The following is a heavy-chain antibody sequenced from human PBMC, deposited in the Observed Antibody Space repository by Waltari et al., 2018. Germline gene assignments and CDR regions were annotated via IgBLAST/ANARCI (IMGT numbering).Heavy chain of an antibody. V-gene: IGHV3-21*01. CDR1: GVPFASYA. CDR2: ISGSGRCYI. CDR3: TRDLYGSGGDYFDP. J-gene: IGHJ4*02. Sequence: DVQLVESGGGLVKPGGALRLSCAASGVPFASYALNRVRQAPGRGLEWVDSISGSGRCYIFYTDSVKGRFTISRDKAKNSRFLQMNSLRAEDTAVYYCTRDLYGSGGDYFDPWGQGTLVTVSS. D-gene: IGHD6-19*01.